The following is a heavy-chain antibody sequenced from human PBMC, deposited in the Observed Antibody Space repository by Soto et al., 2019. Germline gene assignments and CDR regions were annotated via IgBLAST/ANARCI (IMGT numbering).Heavy chain of an antibody. V-gene: IGHV1-18*01. D-gene: IGHD6-13*01. CDR1: GYTFTSYG. CDR3: APDWRYSSDY. J-gene: IGHJ4*01. Sequence: QVQLVQSGAEVKTPGASVKVSCKASGYTFTSYGISWVRQARGQGLEWMGWINAYNGKTNYAPKLQDRVTMTTDTSTSTASVELRRLISDDTAVYYTAPDWRYSSDYWGQGNEVTL. CDR2: INAYNGKT.